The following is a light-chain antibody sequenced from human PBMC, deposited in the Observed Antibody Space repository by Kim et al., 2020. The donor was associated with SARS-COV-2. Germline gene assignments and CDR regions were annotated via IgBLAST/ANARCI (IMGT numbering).Light chain of an antibody. CDR2: DAS. V-gene: IGKV3-11*01. CDR1: QSVDIY. J-gene: IGKJ4*01. Sequence: EIVLTQSPATLSLSPGERATLSCRASQSVDIYLAWYQQKPGQAPRLLIYDASNRATGIPARFTGSGSGTDFSLTISSLEPEDFAVYFCQQRNTWPLTFGGGTKLEI. CDR3: QQRNTWPLT.